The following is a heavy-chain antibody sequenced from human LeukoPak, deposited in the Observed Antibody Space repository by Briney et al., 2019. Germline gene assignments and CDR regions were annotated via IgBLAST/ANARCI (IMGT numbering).Heavy chain of an antibody. CDR1: GYTFTGYY. V-gene: IGHV1-2*02. D-gene: IGHD6-19*01. J-gene: IGHJ4*02. Sequence: ASVKVSCKASGYTFTGYYLHWVRQAPGQGLEWMGWINPNSGGTNFAQKFQGRVTMTRDTSISTAYMELSRLTSDDTAVYYCARGREVAGTVGYWGQGTLVTVSS. CDR2: INPNSGGT. CDR3: ARGREVAGTVGY.